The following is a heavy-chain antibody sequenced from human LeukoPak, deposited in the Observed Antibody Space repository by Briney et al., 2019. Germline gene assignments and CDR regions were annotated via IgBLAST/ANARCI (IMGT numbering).Heavy chain of an antibody. CDR3: ARGYSNYDPWYFDL. V-gene: IGHV3-53*01. D-gene: IGHD4-11*01. Sequence: GRSLRLSCAASGFTVSSNYMSWVRQAPGKGLEWVSVIYSGGSTYYADSVKGRFTISRDNSKNTLYLQMNSLRAEDTAVYYCARGYSNYDPWYFDLWGRGTLVTVSS. CDR1: GFTVSSNY. J-gene: IGHJ2*01. CDR2: IYSGGST.